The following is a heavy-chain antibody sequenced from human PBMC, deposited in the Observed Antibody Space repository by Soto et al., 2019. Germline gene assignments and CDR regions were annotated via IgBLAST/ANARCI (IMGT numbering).Heavy chain of an antibody. CDR1: GGPISNFY. CDR3: AGAPMVLYRPEFVS. D-gene: IGHD3-10*01. CDR2: ISYSANT. V-gene: IGHV4-59*01. Sequence: PSETLSLTCPVSGGPISNFYWSWIRQPPGKGLDWIGYISYSANTNYNPSLKSRVSISVDTSKNRLSLNLTSVTAADTAVYYCAGAPMVLYRPEFVSWGQGTPVT. J-gene: IGHJ4*02.